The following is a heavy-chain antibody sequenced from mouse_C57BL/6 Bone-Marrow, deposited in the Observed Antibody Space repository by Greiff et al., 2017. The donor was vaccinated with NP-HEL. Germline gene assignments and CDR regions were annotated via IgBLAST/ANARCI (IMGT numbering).Heavy chain of an antibody. V-gene: IGHV1-39*01. Sequence: VQLQQSGPELVKPGASVKISCKASGYSFTDYNMNWVKQSNGKSLEGRGGRKANNGTTSYNQKFKGKATLTVDQSSSTAYMQLNSLTSEDSAVYYCAIIYYYGSSPYWYFDVWGTGTTVTVSS. D-gene: IGHD1-1*01. CDR2: RKANNGTT. J-gene: IGHJ1*03. CDR3: AIIYYYGSSPYWYFDV. CDR1: GYSFTDYN.